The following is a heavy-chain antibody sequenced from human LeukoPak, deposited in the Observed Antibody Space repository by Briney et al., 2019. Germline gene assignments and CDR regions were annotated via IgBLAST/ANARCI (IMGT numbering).Heavy chain of an antibody. V-gene: IGHV4-59*01. CDR1: GGSISSYY. Sequence: NPSETLSLTCTVSGGSISSYYWSWIRQPSGKGLEWIGDIYYSGSTNYNPSLKSRVTISVDTSNNQFSLKLSSVTAADTAVYYCAGRAKYYDFWSGYPSDYWGQGTLVTVSS. D-gene: IGHD3-3*01. CDR2: IYYSGST. CDR3: AGRAKYYDFWSGYPSDY. J-gene: IGHJ4*02.